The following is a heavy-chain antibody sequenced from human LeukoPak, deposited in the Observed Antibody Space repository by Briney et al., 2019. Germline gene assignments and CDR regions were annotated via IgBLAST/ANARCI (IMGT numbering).Heavy chain of an antibody. D-gene: IGHD2-21*01. CDR2: MNPDSGET. Sequence: ASVKVSCKASGYTFNNYEINWVRQASGQRLEWMGWMNPDSGETAYAQKFQGRVTMTRDTSISTAFMELSGLSSEDTAIYYCARPPGFCRTPRTHIGSCHYWYFDLWGRGTLVTVSS. J-gene: IGHJ2*01. CDR1: GYTFNNYE. V-gene: IGHV1-8*01. CDR3: ARPPGFCRTPRTHIGSCHYWYFDL.